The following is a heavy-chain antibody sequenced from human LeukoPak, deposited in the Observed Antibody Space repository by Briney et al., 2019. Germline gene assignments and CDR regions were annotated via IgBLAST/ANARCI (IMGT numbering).Heavy chain of an antibody. Sequence: PSETLSLTCTVSGGSISSSSYYWGWIRQPPEKGLEWIATLYYSGITYYNPSLKSRVAISADTSKNQFSLKLNSVTAADTAVYYCARRTAAETIDYWGQGTLVTVSS. CDR1: GGSISSSSYY. CDR3: ARRTAAETIDY. D-gene: IGHD6-13*01. V-gene: IGHV4-39*01. CDR2: LYYSGIT. J-gene: IGHJ4*02.